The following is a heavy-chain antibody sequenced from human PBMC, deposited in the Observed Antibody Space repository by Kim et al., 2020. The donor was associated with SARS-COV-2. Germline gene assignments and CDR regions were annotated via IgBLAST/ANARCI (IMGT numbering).Heavy chain of an antibody. Sequence: GGSLRLSCAASGFTFSGSAMHWVRQASGKGLEWVGRIRSKANSYATAYAASVKGRFTISRDDSKNTAYLQMNSLKTEDTAVYYCRGSSVVGATIAGDAFDIWGRGTMVTVSS. CDR3: RGSSVVGATIAGDAFDI. J-gene: IGHJ3*02. CDR1: GFTFSGSA. V-gene: IGHV3-73*01. CDR2: IRSKANSYAT. D-gene: IGHD1-26*01.